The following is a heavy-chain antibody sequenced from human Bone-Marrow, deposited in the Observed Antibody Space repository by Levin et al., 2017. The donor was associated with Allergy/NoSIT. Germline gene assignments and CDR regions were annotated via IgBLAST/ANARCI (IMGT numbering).Heavy chain of an antibody. CDR2: INHSGST. Sequence: PSETLSLTCAVYGGSFSGYYWSWIRQPPGKGLEWIGEINHSGSTNYNPSLKSRVTISVDTSKNQFSLKLSSVTAADTAVYYCARHNMIVVVPAAILEFDPWGQGTLVTVSS. J-gene: IGHJ5*02. CDR1: GGSFSGYY. CDR3: ARHNMIVVVPAAILEFDP. V-gene: IGHV4-34*01. D-gene: IGHD2-2*01.